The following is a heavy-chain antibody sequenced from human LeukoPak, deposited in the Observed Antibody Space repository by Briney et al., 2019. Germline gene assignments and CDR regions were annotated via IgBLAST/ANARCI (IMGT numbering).Heavy chain of an antibody. CDR2: INPNSGGT. V-gene: IGHV1-2*02. CDR3: ALMVRENIGARDY. Sequence: ASVKVSCKASGYTFASYYIHWVRQAPGQGLEWMGWINPNSGGTNYAQKFQGRVTMTRDTSISTAYMELSRLRSDDTAVYYCALMVRENIGARDYWGQGTLVTVSS. D-gene: IGHD3-10*01. CDR1: GYTFASYY. J-gene: IGHJ4*02.